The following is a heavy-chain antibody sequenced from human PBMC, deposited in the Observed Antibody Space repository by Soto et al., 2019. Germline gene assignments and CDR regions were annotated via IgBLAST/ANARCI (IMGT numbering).Heavy chain of an antibody. Sequence: SDTLYLTCTVSGGSIIPYYWTWIRQPPGQRLEWVGYIYYSGTTHYSPSHKSRLTIAVDTSSNQISLNFTSVTAADTAVYYCTRVADGGLFNYWGQGILVS. D-gene: IGHD6-19*01. J-gene: IGHJ4*02. V-gene: IGHV4-59*07. CDR2: IYYSGTT. CDR3: TRVADGGLFNY. CDR1: GGSIIPYY.